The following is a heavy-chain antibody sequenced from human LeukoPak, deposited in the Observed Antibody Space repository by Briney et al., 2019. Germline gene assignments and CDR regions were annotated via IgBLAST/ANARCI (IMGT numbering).Heavy chain of an antibody. CDR2: IIGSGGST. CDR3: AKDRPYCSGGSCYKMDYFDY. CDR1: GFTFSSYA. Sequence: GGSLRLSCAASGFTFSSYAMSCVRHAPGKGLEWVSAIIGSGGSTYYADYVKGRFTISRDNSKNTLYLQMNSLRAEDTAVYYCAKDRPYCSGGSCYKMDYFDYWGQGTLVTVSP. J-gene: IGHJ4*02. V-gene: IGHV3-23*01. D-gene: IGHD2-15*01.